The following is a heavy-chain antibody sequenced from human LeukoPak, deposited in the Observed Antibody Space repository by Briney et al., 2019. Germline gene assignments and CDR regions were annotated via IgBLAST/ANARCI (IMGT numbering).Heavy chain of an antibody. Sequence: PGGSLRLSCAASGFIVSNNYMSWVRQAPGKGLEWVSVLYAGGSTSYADSVKGRFTISRDNSKNTLYLQMNSLRAEDTAMYYCARSPYGETFDLWGQGTMVTVSS. CDR1: GFIVSNNY. CDR2: LYAGGST. D-gene: IGHD4-17*01. V-gene: IGHV3-53*01. CDR3: ARSPYGETFDL. J-gene: IGHJ3*01.